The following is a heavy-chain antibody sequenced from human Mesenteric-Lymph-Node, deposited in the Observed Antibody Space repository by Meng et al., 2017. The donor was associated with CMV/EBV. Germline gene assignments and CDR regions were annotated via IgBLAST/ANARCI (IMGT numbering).Heavy chain of an antibody. CDR2: IRHDGDEV. CDR3: AREFFEGFGEYYGMDV. J-gene: IGHJ6*02. V-gene: IGHV3-7*01. Sequence: GGSLRLSCAASGFTFSSHWMGWVRQAPGKGLEWMADIRHDGDEVYYLDAIKGRFTISRDNAKNSLYLQMNSLRVEDTAVYYCAREFFEGFGEYYGMDVWGQGTTVTVSS. CDR1: GFTFSSHW. D-gene: IGHD3-10*01.